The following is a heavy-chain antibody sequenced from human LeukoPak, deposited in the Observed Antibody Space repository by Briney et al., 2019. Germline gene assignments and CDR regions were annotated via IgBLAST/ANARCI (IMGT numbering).Heavy chain of an antibody. D-gene: IGHD2-15*01. J-gene: IGHJ4*02. CDR1: GFTFSDYY. Sequence: GGSLRLSCAASGFTFSDYYMSWIRQAPGKGLEWVSYISSSSSYTNYADSVKGRFTISRDNAKNSLYLQMNSLRAEDTAVYYCVRGDCSGGSCSFDYWGQGTLVTVSS. V-gene: IGHV3-11*06. CDR2: ISSSSSYT. CDR3: VRGDCSGGSCSFDY.